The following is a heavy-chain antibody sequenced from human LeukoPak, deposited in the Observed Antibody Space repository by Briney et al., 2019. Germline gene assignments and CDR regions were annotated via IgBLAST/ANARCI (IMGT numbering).Heavy chain of an antibody. Sequence: GASVKVSCKASGYTFTSYAMHWVRQAPGQRLEWMGWINAGNGNTKYSQKFQGRVTITRDTSASTAYMELSSLRSEDTAVYYCARDRGYSGYVDYWGQGTLVTVSS. CDR1: GYTFTSYA. J-gene: IGHJ4*02. CDR2: INAGNGNT. CDR3: ARDRGYSGYVDY. D-gene: IGHD5-12*01. V-gene: IGHV1-3*01.